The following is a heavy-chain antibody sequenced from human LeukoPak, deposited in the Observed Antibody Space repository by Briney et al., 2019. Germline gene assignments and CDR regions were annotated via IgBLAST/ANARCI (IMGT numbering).Heavy chain of an antibody. J-gene: IGHJ4*02. Sequence: QSGWSLRLSCAASGFIFNNHGMHWVRQAPGKGLEWVAAISYDGSGQYYADSVKGRFTISRDNSKNTLYLQMNSLRAEDTAVYYCAKEDVGGWSAFDYWGQGTLVTVSS. CDR3: AKEDVGGWSAFDY. CDR1: GFIFNNHG. D-gene: IGHD6-19*01. CDR2: ISYDGSGQ. V-gene: IGHV3-30*18.